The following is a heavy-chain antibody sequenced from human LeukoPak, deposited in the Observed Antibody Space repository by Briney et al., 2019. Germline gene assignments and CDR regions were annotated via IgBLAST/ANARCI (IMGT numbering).Heavy chain of an antibody. D-gene: IGHD6-13*01. Sequence: ASVKVSCKASGYTFTSYGISWVRQAPGQGLEGMGWISAYNGDTNYAQKLQGRVTMTTDTSTSTAYMELRSLRSDDTAVYYCAVRNRSSWSPFDFWGQGTLVTVSS. CDR1: GYTFTSYG. CDR2: ISAYNGDT. CDR3: AVRNRSSWSPFDF. V-gene: IGHV1-18*01. J-gene: IGHJ4*02.